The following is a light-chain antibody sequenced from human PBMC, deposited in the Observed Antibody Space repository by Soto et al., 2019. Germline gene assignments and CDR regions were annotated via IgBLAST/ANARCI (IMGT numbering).Light chain of an antibody. CDR1: DSYNF. V-gene: IGLV2-11*01. Sequence: QSVLTQPRSMSGSPGQSVTISCAGSDSYNFVSWYRHHPGKAPELLIFDVDKRPIGVPDRFSGSKSGSAASLTISGLQAEDEADYYCRSSVGNSFVFDAGTKLTVL. CDR3: RSSVGNSFV. J-gene: IGLJ1*01. CDR2: DVD.